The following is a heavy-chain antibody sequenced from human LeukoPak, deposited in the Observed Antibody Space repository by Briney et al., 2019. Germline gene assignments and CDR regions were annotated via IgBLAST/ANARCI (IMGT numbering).Heavy chain of an antibody. CDR1: GYSFTSYW. Sequence: GESLKISCKGSGYSFTSYWIGWVRQMPGKGLEWMGIIYPGDSDTRYSPSFQGQVTISADKSINTAYLQWNSLKASDTAMYYCARSQFPKWFDPWGQGTLVTVSS. J-gene: IGHJ5*02. CDR3: ARSQFPKWFDP. CDR2: IYPGDSDT. V-gene: IGHV5-51*01.